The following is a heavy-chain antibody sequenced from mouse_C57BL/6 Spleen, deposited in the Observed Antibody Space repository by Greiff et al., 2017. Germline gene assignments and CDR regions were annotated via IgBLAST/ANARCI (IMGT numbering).Heavy chain of an antibody. D-gene: IGHD2-4*01. Sequence: QVQLQQPGAELVKPGASVKLSCKASGYTFTSYWMQWVKQRPGQGLEWIGEIDPSDSYTNYNQKFKGKATLTVDTSSSTADMQLSSLTSEDSAVYYGAIYYDYDDYYAMDYWGQGTSVTVSS. J-gene: IGHJ4*01. CDR1: GYTFTSYW. CDR3: AIYYDYDDYYAMDY. CDR2: IDPSDSYT. V-gene: IGHV1-50*01.